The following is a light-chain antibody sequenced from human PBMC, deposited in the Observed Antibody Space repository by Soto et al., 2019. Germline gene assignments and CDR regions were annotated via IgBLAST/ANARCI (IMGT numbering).Light chain of an antibody. CDR2: GAS. Sequence: EIVMPQSPATLSVSPGERATLSCSASQSVSSNLAWYQQKPGQAPRLLIYGASTRATGIPARFSGSGSGTEFTLTISSLQSEDFAVYYCQQYNNWPPSYSFGQGTKLEIK. CDR1: QSVSSN. CDR3: QQYNNWPPSYS. V-gene: IGKV3-15*01. J-gene: IGKJ2*03.